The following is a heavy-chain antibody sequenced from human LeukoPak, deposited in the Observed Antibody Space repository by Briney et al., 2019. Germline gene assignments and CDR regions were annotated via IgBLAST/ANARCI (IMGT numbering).Heavy chain of an antibody. J-gene: IGHJ6*03. CDR2: IYTSGST. D-gene: IGHD4-11*01. Sequence: SETMSLTCTVSGGSISSGSYYWSWIRQPAGKGLEWIGRIYTSGSTNYNPSLKSRVTISVDTSKNQFSLKLSSVTAADTAVYYCARERTVPRGTYMDVWGKGTTVTVSS. V-gene: IGHV4-61*02. CDR3: ARERTVPRGTYMDV. CDR1: GGSISSGSYY.